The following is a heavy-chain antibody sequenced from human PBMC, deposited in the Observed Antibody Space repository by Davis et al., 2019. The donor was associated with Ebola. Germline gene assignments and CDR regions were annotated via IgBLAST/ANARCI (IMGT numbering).Heavy chain of an antibody. Sequence: AASVKVSCKVSGYTLTELSMHWVRQAPGKGLEWMGGFDPEDGETIYAQKFQGRVTMTEDTSTDTAYMELSSLRSEDTAVYYCATDLGESRPAPYRGQGTLVTVSS. V-gene: IGHV1-24*01. J-gene: IGHJ4*02. CDR1: GYTLTELS. CDR3: ATDLGESRPAPY. D-gene: IGHD4-17*01. CDR2: FDPEDGET.